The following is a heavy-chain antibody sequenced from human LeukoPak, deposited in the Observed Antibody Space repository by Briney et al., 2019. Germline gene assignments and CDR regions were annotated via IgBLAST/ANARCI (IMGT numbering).Heavy chain of an antibody. D-gene: IGHD3-22*01. CDR1: GFTFSSYA. Sequence: PGRSLRLSCAASGFTFSSYAMHWVRQAPGKGLEWVAVISYDGSNEYYADSEKGRFTISRDNSKNTLYLQMNSLRAEDTAVYYCARGEWSDSSGYYYYYGMDVWGQGTTVTVSS. CDR3: ARGEWSDSSGYYYYYGMDV. V-gene: IGHV3-30-3*01. CDR2: ISYDGSNE. J-gene: IGHJ6*02.